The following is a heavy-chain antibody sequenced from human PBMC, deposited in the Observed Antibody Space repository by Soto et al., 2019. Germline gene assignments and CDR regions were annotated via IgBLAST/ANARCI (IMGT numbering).Heavy chain of an antibody. D-gene: IGHD6-19*01. Sequence: QVHLVESGGGVVQPGRSLRLSCAASGFTFSTTGMHCVRQAPGKGLEWVAMISHDGGDKHYTDSVKGRFTISRDTSKNTLYLQMNSLRPEDTAMYHCAKDLYGAGWYNYFDPWGQGTLVTVSS. J-gene: IGHJ5*02. V-gene: IGHV3-30*18. CDR1: GFTFSTTG. CDR2: ISHDGGDK. CDR3: AKDLYGAGWYNYFDP.